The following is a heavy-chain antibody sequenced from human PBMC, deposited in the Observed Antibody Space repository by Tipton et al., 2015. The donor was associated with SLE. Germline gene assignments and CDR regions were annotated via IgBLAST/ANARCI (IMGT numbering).Heavy chain of an antibody. CDR3: AKADGFWEFDY. CDR2: ISGSGVDP. V-gene: IGHV3-23*01. D-gene: IGHD3-10*01. CDR1: GFNFDNYG. Sequence: SLRLSCAASGFNFDNYGMSWVRQAPGKGLEWVSAISGSGVDPYYADSVKGRFTISRDNSKNTLYLQMTSLRAEDTAVYYSAKADGFWEFDYWGQGTLVTVSS. J-gene: IGHJ4*02.